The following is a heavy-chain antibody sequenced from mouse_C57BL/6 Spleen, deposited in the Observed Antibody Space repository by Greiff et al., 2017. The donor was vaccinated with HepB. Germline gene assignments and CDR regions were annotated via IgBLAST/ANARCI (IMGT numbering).Heavy chain of an antibody. J-gene: IGHJ2*01. V-gene: IGHV1-76*01. CDR3: ARSLTGIDY. Sequence: VQLQESGAELVRPGASVKLSCKASGYTFTDYYINWVKQRPGQGLEWIARIYPGSGNTYYNEKFKGKATLTAEKSSSTAYMQLSSLTSEDSAVYFCARSLTGIDYWGQGTTLTVSS. CDR1: GYTFTDYY. D-gene: IGHD4-1*01. CDR2: IYPGSGNT.